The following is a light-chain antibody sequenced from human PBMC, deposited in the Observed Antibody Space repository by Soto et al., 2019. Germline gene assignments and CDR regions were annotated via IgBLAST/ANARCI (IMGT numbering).Light chain of an antibody. CDR3: QSYDSSLRGV. CDR1: SSNIENNY. J-gene: IGLJ3*02. CDR2: GKS. Sequence: QSVLTQPPPVSAAPGQKVTISCSGSSSNIENNYVSWYQQLPGTAPKLLIYGKSNRPSGVPHRFSASTSGTSASLAITGLQAEDEADYYCQSYDSSLRGVFGGGTKVTVL. V-gene: IGLV1-40*01.